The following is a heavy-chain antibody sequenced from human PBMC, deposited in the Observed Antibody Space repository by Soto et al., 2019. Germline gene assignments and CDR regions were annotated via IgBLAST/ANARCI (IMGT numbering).Heavy chain of an antibody. V-gene: IGHV1-18*01. J-gene: IGHJ6*03. CDR3: ARELRYFDWSSARDYYYYYMDV. Sequence: ASWWVCCRASASTFTSSGISWVRQAPGKGLECIVWISAYNGNTNYAQKLPGRVTMTTDTSTSTAYMELRSLRSDDTAVYYCARELRYFDWSSARDYYYYYMDVWGKGTTVTVSS. CDR2: ISAYNGNT. D-gene: IGHD3-9*01. CDR1: ASTFTSSG.